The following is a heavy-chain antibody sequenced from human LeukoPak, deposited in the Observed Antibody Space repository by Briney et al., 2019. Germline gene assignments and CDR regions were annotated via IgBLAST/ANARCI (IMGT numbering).Heavy chain of an antibody. D-gene: IGHD3-16*01. V-gene: IGHV3-7*03. CDR2: INHNGNVN. CDR1: EFTFSSYA. Sequence: GGSLRLSCGASEFTFSSYAMSWVRQAPGKGLEWVASINHNGNVNYYVDSVKGRFTISRDNAKNSLYLQMGNLRAEDTAVYFCARGGGLDVWGQGATVTVSS. CDR3: ARGGGLDV. J-gene: IGHJ6*02.